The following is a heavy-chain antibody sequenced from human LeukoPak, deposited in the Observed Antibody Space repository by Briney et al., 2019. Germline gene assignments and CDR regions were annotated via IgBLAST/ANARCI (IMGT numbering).Heavy chain of an antibody. CDR1: GFIFSNYA. J-gene: IGHJ4*02. V-gene: IGHV3-23*01. Sequence: GGSLRLSCAASGFIFSNYAMNWVRRAPGKGLEWVSAISGSGGSTYYADSVKGRFTISRDSSKNTLYLQMDSLRAEDTAVYYCARDSAARHLDYWGQGTLVTVSP. D-gene: IGHD6-6*01. CDR2: ISGSGGST. CDR3: ARDSAARHLDY.